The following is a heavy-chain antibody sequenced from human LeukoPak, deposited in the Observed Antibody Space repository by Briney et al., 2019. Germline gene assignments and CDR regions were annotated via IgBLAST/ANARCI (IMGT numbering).Heavy chain of an antibody. CDR2: IYTRGST. Sequence: ETLSLTCTVAVGSINNYYGSWLRQPAGEGLEWIGRIYTRGSTNYNPSIKSRVTMSVDTSKNQFSLKLSSVTAADTGVYSCARGRYCSADICSGGDAFDIWGQGTMVCVSS. V-gene: IGHV4-4*07. J-gene: IGHJ3*02. D-gene: IGHD2-15*01. CDR3: ARGRYCSADICSGGDAFDI. CDR1: VGSINNYY.